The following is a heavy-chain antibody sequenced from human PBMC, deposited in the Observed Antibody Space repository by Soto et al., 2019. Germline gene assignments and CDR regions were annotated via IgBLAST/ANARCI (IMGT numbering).Heavy chain of an antibody. CDR2: ISLNFVTI. CDR3: TRDGGRGYDMDV. V-gene: IGHV3-48*02. CDR1: GFTFSDYS. J-gene: IGHJ6*01. D-gene: IGHD3-16*01. Sequence: EVQLVESGGGLVQPGGSLRLSCAASGFTFSDYSLNWVRQAPGKGLEWVSYISLNFVTIYYADSMRGRFTISRDNAKNSLFLQMNSLRDEDSGVYYCTRDGGRGYDMDVW.